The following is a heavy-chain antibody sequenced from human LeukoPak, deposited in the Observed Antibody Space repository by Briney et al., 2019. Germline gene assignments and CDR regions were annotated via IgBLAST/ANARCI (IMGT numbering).Heavy chain of an antibody. CDR2: ISSSSSYI. D-gene: IGHD6-13*01. Sequence: GGSLRLSCAASGFTFSGYSMNWVRQAPGKGLEWVSSISSSSSYIYYADSVKGRFTISRDNAKNSLYLQMNSLRAEDTAAYYCASSISSSSDYWGQGTLVTVSS. V-gene: IGHV3-21*01. J-gene: IGHJ4*02. CDR1: GFTFSGYS. CDR3: ASSISSSSDY.